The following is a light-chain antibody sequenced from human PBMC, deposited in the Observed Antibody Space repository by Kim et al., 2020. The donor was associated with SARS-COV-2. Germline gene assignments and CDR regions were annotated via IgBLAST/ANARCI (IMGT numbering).Light chain of an antibody. CDR1: HDVGDY. CDR3: QQYYNFPFT. CDR2: TAT. J-gene: IGKJ2*01. Sequence: AIRMTQSPSSLSASTGDRVTITCRASHDVGDYLAWYQQKPGKAPNLLIYTATTLQSGVPSRFSGSGSGTDFTLTISRLQSEDFATYFCQQYYNFPFTFGPGTKLEI. V-gene: IGKV1-8*01.